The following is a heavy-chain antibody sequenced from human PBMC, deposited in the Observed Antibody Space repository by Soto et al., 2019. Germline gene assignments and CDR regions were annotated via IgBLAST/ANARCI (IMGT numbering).Heavy chain of an antibody. CDR3: ARGGHVVVVTAALDY. D-gene: IGHD2-21*02. V-gene: IGHV1-46*01. J-gene: IGHJ4*02. CDR1: GVTFTDYY. Sequence: HVQLMQSGAEVKKPGASVKVSCKASGVTFTDYYIHWVRQAPGQGLEWMGTVNPSGGHTTYAQHFLGRVTMTRDTYTSTLYMELTSLTSDDTAIYYCARGGHVVVVTAALDYWGQGTLVTVSS. CDR2: VNPSGGHT.